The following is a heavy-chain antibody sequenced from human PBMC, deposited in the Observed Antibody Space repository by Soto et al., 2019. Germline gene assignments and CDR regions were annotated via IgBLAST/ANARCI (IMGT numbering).Heavy chain of an antibody. Sequence: QVQLQESGPGLVKPSQTLSLTCTVSGGSISSGGYYWSWIRQHPGKGLEWIGYIYYSGSTYYNPSLKSRVTISVDTSKNQFSMKLSSVTAADTAVYYCARDRAVVGATDYWGQGTLVTVSS. J-gene: IGHJ4*02. CDR2: IYYSGST. V-gene: IGHV4-31*03. D-gene: IGHD1-26*01. CDR1: GGSISSGGYY. CDR3: ARDRAVVGATDY.